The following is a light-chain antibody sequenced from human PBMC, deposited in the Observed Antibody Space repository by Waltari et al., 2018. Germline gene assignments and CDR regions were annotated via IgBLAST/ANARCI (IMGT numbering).Light chain of an antibody. CDR3: MQARQTPFT. Sequence: EIVMTQSPPSLPVTPGEPASIPCRSSQSLRHLNGYYLVWYLQKPGQSPKLLIYLGSSRASGVPGRFSGSGSGTDFTLLISRVEADDVGVYYCMQARQTPFTFGQGTKLEI. J-gene: IGKJ2*01. CDR2: LGS. CDR1: QSLRHLNGYY. V-gene: IGKV2-28*01.